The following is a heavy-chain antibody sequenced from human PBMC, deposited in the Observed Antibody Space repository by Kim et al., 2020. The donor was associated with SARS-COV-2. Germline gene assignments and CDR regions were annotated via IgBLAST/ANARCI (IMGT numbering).Heavy chain of an antibody. V-gene: IGHV3-23*01. D-gene: IGHD7-27*01. CDR3: VKGGWGSVSDY. J-gene: IGHJ4*02. Sequence: YDADSVKGRFTITRDNSKNTLYLQMNSLRVEDAAIYYCVKGGWGSVSDYWGQGTLVTVPS.